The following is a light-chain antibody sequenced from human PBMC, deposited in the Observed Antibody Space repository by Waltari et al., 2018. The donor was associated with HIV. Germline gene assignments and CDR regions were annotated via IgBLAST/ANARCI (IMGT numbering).Light chain of an antibody. CDR2: DVS. Sequence: QSALTQPASVSGSPGQSITISCTGSSSDVGGYNYVSWYQQHPGKAPRLMIYDVSTRPSGFSDRFSASKSGDTASLTISSLQAEDEADYYCESYTSTSVWVFGGGTRLTVL. CDR3: ESYTSTSVWV. J-gene: IGLJ3*02. CDR1: SSDVGGYNY. V-gene: IGLV2-14*03.